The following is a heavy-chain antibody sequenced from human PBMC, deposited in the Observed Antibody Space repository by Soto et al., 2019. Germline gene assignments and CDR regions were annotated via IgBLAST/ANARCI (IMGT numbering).Heavy chain of an antibody. CDR2: ISGSGGST. CDR3: AKGPSGDSSYDP. Sequence: LRLSCAASGFTFSSYAMSWVRQAPGKGLEWVSAISGSGGSTYYADSVKGRFTISRDNSKNTLYLQMNSLRAEDTAVYYCAKGPSGDSSYDPWGQGTLVTAPQ. CDR1: GFTFSSYA. J-gene: IGHJ5*02. D-gene: IGHD3-22*01. V-gene: IGHV3-23*01.